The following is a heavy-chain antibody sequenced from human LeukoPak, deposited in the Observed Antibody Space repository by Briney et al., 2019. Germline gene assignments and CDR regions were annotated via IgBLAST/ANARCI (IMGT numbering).Heavy chain of an antibody. V-gene: IGHV4-4*07. CDR3: ARVGDWNDLVY. Sequence: SETLSLTCTVSGGSMSSYYWSFIRQSAGTGLEWLGRIHTSGTTWYNPSLKSRVTISVDTSKNQFSLKLSSATAADTAVYYCARVGDWNDLVYWGQGTLVTVSS. CDR2: IHTSGTT. J-gene: IGHJ4*02. CDR1: GGSMSSYY. D-gene: IGHD1-1*01.